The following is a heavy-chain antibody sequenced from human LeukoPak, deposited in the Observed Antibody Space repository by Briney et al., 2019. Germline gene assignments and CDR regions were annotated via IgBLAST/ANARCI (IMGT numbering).Heavy chain of an antibody. CDR3: AGFPDHYDSSGYLPGAFDI. CDR1: GGTFSSYA. J-gene: IGHJ3*02. D-gene: IGHD3-22*01. CDR2: IIPIFGTA. Sequence: SVKVSCKASGGTFSSYAISWVRQAPGQGLEWMGGIIPIFGTANYAQKFQGRVTITADESTSTAYMELSSLRSEDTAVYYCAGFPDHYDSSGYLPGAFDIWGQGTMVTVSS. V-gene: IGHV1-69*13.